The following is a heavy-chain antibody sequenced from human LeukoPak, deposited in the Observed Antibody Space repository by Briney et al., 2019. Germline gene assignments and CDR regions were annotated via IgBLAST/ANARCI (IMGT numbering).Heavy chain of an antibody. J-gene: IGHJ5*02. CDR3: AREMDAHPRPLA. CDR1: AGSISRGGYD. D-gene: IGHD3/OR15-3a*01. CDR2: IYHSGNS. Sequence: SSETLSLTCTVSAGSISRGGYDWDGSRQRRGQGLEWIGCIYHSGNSAYNPSLESRFTISIDTSKNQVSLKLSSATAADTAMYYCAREMDAHPRPLAWGQGALVTVSS. V-gene: IGHV4-31*03.